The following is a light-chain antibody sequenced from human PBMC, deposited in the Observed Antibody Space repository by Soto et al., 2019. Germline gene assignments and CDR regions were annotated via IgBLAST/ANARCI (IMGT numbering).Light chain of an antibody. CDR1: QGISNY. J-gene: IGKJ4*01. CDR3: QKYTNVPA. Sequence: GDRVPITCRASQGISNYLAWYQQIPGKVPKLLISAASTLQSGVTSRFSGSGSGTDFTLTISSLQPEDVATYYCQKYTNVPAFGGGTKVEIK. V-gene: IGKV1-27*01. CDR2: AAS.